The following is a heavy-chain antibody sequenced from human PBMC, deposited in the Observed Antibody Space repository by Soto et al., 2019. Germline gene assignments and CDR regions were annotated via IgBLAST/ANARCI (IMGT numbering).Heavy chain of an antibody. J-gene: IGHJ6*02. CDR2: ISGTGSRT. CDR3: ARGGRYTYGYGDYSYGMDV. CDR1: GFSFGDYA. D-gene: IGHD5-18*01. V-gene: IGHV3-23*01. Sequence: EVQVLESGGGLVQPGGSLRLSCAASGFSFGDYAMSWVRQAPGKGLEWVSGISGTGSRTSYAYSVRGRFTISRDNVNNSLSLRMDSLRAEDTGVYLCARGGRYTYGYGDYSYGMDVWGQGTTVTVSS.